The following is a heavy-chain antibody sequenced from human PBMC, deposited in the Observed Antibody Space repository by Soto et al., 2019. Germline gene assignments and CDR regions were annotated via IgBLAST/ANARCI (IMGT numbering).Heavy chain of an antibody. Sequence: SETLSLTCTVSGGSISSYDWSWIRQPPGKGLEWIGYIYYSGSTNYNPSLKSRVTISVDTSKNQFSLKLSSVTAADTAVYYCARGVFGYYYMDVWGKGTTVTVSS. V-gene: IGHV4-59*01. CDR2: IYYSGST. D-gene: IGHD3-10*02. CDR3: ARGVFGYYYMDV. CDR1: GGSISSYD. J-gene: IGHJ6*03.